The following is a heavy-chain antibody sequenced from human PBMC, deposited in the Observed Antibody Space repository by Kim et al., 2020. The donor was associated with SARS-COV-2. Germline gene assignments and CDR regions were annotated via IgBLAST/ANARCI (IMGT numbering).Heavy chain of an antibody. J-gene: IGHJ4*02. D-gene: IGHD2-15*01. Sequence: GGSLRLSCAASGFTFSSYGMHWVRQAPGKGLEWVAVIWYDGSNKYYADSVKGRFTISRDNSKNTLYLQMNSLRAEDTAVYYCAKALSHGGMGFFDYWGQGTLVTVSS. CDR1: GFTFSSYG. CDR2: IWYDGSNK. CDR3: AKALSHGGMGFFDY. V-gene: IGHV3-33*06.